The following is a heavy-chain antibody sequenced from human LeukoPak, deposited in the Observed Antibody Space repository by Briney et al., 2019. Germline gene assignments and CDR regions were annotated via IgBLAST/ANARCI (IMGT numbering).Heavy chain of an antibody. CDR3: ARAPMIVVVFPPRLDY. CDR2: INPNSGGT. Sequence: ASVKVSCKTSGYTFTGYYMHWVRQAPGQGLEWMGWINPNSGGTNYAQKFQDRVTMTGDTSTSTAYMELSRLTSDDTAVYYCARAPMIVVVFPPRLDYWGQGTLVTVSS. D-gene: IGHD3-22*01. J-gene: IGHJ4*02. CDR1: GYTFTGYY. V-gene: IGHV1-2*02.